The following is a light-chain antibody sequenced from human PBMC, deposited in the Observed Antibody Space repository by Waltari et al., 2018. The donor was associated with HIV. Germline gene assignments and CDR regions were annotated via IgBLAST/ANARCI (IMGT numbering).Light chain of an antibody. CDR2: EVS. V-gene: IGLV2-14*01. Sequence: QSALTQPASVSGSPGQSINISCTGTSSHVGSYNYVSWYQQHPGKAPKLLISEVSKRPSGISNRFSGSKSGNTASLTISGLQTEDEADYYCSSYTTSTTPVLFGGGTKLTVV. J-gene: IGLJ2*01. CDR1: SSHVGSYNY. CDR3: SSYTTSTTPVL.